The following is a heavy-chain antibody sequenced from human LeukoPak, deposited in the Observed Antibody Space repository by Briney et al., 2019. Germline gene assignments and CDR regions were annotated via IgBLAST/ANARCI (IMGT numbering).Heavy chain of an antibody. V-gene: IGHV3-11*01. CDR2: ISSSGSTI. Sequence: GGSLRLSCAASGFTFSDYYMSWIRQAPGKGLEWVSYISSSGSTIYYADSVKGRFTISRNNAKNSLYLQMNSLRAEDTAVYYCAREDSSSWSPFDYWGQGTLVTVSS. J-gene: IGHJ4*02. D-gene: IGHD6-13*01. CDR3: AREDSSSWSPFDY. CDR1: GFTFSDYY.